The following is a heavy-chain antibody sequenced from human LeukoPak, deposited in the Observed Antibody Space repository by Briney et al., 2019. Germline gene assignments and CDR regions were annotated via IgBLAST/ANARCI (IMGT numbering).Heavy chain of an antibody. V-gene: IGHV3-66*01. Sequence: GGSLRPSSAAYGFTISSYSMNWVRQGPRQVREWVSVIHSGGSTYYADSVKGRFTISRDNPKNTLYLQMNSLRAEDTAVYYCTREGVSLIDYWGQGTLVTVSS. CDR2: IHSGGST. CDR1: GFTISSYS. CDR3: TREGVSLIDY. J-gene: IGHJ4*02.